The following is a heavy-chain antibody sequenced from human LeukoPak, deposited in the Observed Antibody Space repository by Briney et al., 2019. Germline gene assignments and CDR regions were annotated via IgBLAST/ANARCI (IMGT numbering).Heavy chain of an antibody. Sequence: GGSLRLSCAASGFTFSSYSLNWVRQAPGKGLEWVSSISSSSSYIFYADSVKGRFTISRDNAKNSLYLQMNSLRAEDTAVYYCARAPTMIVVARFDYWGQGTLVTVSS. CDR3: ARAPTMIVVARFDY. V-gene: IGHV3-21*01. CDR2: ISSSSSYI. D-gene: IGHD3-22*01. J-gene: IGHJ4*02. CDR1: GFTFSSYS.